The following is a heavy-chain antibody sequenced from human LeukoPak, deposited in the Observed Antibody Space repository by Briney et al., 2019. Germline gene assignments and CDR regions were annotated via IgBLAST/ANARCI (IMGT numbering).Heavy chain of an antibody. CDR3: ARVDRGDAFDI. CDR2: IYHSGST. D-gene: IGHD1-14*01. CDR1: GYSISSGYY. Sequence: SETLSLTCTVSGYSISSGYYWGWIRPPPGKGLEWIGSIYHSGSTYYNPSLKSRVTISVDTSKNQFSLKLSSVTAADTAVYYCARVDRGDAFDIWGQGTMVTVSS. V-gene: IGHV4-38-2*02. J-gene: IGHJ3*02.